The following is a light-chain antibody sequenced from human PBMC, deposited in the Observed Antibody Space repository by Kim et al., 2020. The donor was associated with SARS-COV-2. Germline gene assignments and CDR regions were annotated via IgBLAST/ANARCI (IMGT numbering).Light chain of an antibody. J-gene: IGLJ7*01. Sequence: GQKVTISCSGISSNIVNNYVSWYQQLPGTAPKVLIYDNNKRPSGIPDRFSGSKSGTSATLGITGLQTGDEADYYCGTWDSSLSAAVFGGGTQLTVL. V-gene: IGLV1-51*01. CDR1: SSNIVNNY. CDR3: GTWDSSLSAAV. CDR2: DNN.